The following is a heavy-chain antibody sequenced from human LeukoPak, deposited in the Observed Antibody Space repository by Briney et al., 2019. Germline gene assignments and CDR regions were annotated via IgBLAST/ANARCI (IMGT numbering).Heavy chain of an antibody. Sequence: ASVKVSCKVSVYTLTELSMHWVRQAPGKGLEWMGGFDPEDGETIYAQKFQGRVTMTEDTSTDTAYMELSSLRSEDTAVYYCATEIYCSSTSCYGGNWFDPWGQGTLVTASS. CDR1: VYTLTELS. V-gene: IGHV1-24*01. CDR3: ATEIYCSSTSCYGGNWFDP. D-gene: IGHD2-2*01. CDR2: FDPEDGET. J-gene: IGHJ5*02.